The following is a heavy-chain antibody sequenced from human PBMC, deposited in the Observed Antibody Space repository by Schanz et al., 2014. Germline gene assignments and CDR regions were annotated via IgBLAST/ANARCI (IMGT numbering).Heavy chain of an antibody. CDR1: GYTFTSYY. CDR3: ARGTRVRTTDFWSGLYYFDY. V-gene: IGHV1-46*01. J-gene: IGHJ4*02. CDR2: INPSGGST. Sequence: QVQLVQSGAEAKKPGASVKVSCKASGYTFTSYYMYWVRQAPGQGLEWMGVINPSGGSTIYAQKFQGRVTMTRDTSTSTVYMELSSPRSEDTAVYYCARGTRVRTTDFWSGLYYFDYWGQGTLVTVSS. D-gene: IGHD3-3*01.